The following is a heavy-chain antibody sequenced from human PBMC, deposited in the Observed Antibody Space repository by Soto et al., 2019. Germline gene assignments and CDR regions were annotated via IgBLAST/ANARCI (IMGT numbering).Heavy chain of an antibody. D-gene: IGHD4-17*01. CDR2: ISSNGGST. V-gene: IGHV3-64D*06. CDR1: GFTFSSYA. J-gene: IGHJ6*02. Sequence: GGSLRLSCSASGFTFSSYAMHWVRQAPGKGLEYVSAISSNGGSTYYADSVKGRFTISRDNSKNTLYLQMSSLRAEDTAVYYCVKGMGTTVVSDRKETYYYYYGMDIWGQGTTVTVSS. CDR3: VKGMGTTVVSDRKETYYYYYGMDI.